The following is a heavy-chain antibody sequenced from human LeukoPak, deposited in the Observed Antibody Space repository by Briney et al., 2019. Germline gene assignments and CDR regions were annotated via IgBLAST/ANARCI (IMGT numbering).Heavy chain of an antibody. D-gene: IGHD2-15*01. V-gene: IGHV1-8*01. Sequence: ASVKVSCKASGYTFTSYDINWVRQAPGQGLEWMGWMNPNSGNTGYAQKFQARVSMTRNTSISTAYMELSSLRSEDTAVYYCTRGLVVLSATSWAFDIWGHGTMVTVSS. CDR1: GYTFTSYD. CDR3: TRGLVVLSATSWAFDI. J-gene: IGHJ3*02. CDR2: MNPNSGNT.